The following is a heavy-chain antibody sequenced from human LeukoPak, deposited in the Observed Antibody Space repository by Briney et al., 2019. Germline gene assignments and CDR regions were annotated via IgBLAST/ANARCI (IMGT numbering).Heavy chain of an antibody. CDR3: ARDSAYYDCSGDPYNWFDP. J-gene: IGHJ5*02. CDR2: IYTSGST. D-gene: IGHD3-22*01. CDR1: GGSISSGSYY. Sequence: SETLSLTCTASGGSISSGSYYWSWIRQPAGKGLEWSGRIYTSGSTNYHPSLKSRVTISVDTSKNQFSLKLNSVNAADTAVYYCARDSAYYDCSGDPYNWFDPWRQGTLVTVSS. V-gene: IGHV4-61*02.